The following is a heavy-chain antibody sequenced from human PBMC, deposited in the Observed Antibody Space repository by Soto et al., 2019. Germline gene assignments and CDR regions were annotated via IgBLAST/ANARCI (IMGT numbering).Heavy chain of an antibody. J-gene: IGHJ6*02. CDR3: ASHLRAAAPHYYYYGMDV. CDR2: IDPGDSDT. V-gene: IGHV5-51*01. CDR1: GYSFTSYW. D-gene: IGHD6-13*01. Sequence: GESLNIPFKGSGYSFTSYWIGWVRQMPGKGLEWMGIIDPGDSDTRYSPSFQGQCTISAAKSISTAHLQWSSLKATDTAMYYCASHLRAAAPHYYYYGMDVWGQGTTVTVSS.